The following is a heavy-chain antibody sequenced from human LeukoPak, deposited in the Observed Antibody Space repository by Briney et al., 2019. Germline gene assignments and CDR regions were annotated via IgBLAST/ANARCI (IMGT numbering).Heavy chain of an antibody. V-gene: IGHV3-23*01. CDR1: GFSFSSYA. Sequence: GGSLRLSCVASGFSFSSYAMTWVRQVPEKGLEWVAAISGSSGNTYYSDSVTGRFTISRDNSKNTLYLQMNSLRAEDTALYYCARESPVAATGRSWFDSWGQGTLVTVSS. CDR2: ISGSSGNT. CDR3: ARESPVAATGRSWFDS. J-gene: IGHJ5*01. D-gene: IGHD6-13*01.